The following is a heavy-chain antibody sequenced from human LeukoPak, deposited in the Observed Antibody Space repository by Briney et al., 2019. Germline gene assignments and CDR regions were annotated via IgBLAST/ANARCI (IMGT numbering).Heavy chain of an antibody. CDR1: GGTFSSYA. V-gene: IGHV1-69*13. CDR3: ARGPSIAARAFDY. CDR2: IIPIFGTA. J-gene: IGHJ4*02. D-gene: IGHD6-6*01. Sequence: SVKVSCKASGGTFSSYAISWVRQAPGQGLEWMGGIIPIFGTANYAQKFQGRVTITADESTSTAYVELSSLRSEDTAVYYCARGPSIAARAFDYWGQGTLVTVSS.